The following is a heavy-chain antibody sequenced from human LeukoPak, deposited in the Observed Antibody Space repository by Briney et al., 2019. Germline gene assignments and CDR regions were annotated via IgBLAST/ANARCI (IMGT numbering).Heavy chain of an antibody. CDR3: ARGSSLRYLHAFDI. CDR2: ISYDGSNK. J-gene: IGHJ3*02. D-gene: IGHD3-16*02. CDR1: GFTFSSYA. V-gene: IGHV3-30-3*01. Sequence: QTGGSLRLSCAASGFTFSSYAMHWVRQAPGKGLEWVAVISYDGSNKYYADSVKGRFTISRDNSKNTLYLQMNSLRAEDTAVYYCARGSSLRYLHAFDIWGQGTMVTVSS.